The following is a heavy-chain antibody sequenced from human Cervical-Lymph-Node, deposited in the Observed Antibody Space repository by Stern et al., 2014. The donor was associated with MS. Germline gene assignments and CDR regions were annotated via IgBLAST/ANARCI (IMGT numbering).Heavy chain of an antibody. CDR1: GYTFTGYS. CDR2: INTNTGNP. CDR3: ARFVDNTMGRVFDY. D-gene: IGHD3-10*01. J-gene: IGHJ4*02. Sequence: VQLVESGSELKKPGASVKVSCKASGYTFTGYSMNWVRQAPGQGLEWMGWINTNTGNPTYAQGFTGRFVFSLDTSVSTTYLQISSIKAEDTGVYFCARFVDNTMGRVFDYWGQGTQVTVSS. V-gene: IGHV7-4-1*02.